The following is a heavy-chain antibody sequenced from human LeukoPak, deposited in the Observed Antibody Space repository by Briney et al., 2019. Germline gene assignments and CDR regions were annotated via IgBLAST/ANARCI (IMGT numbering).Heavy chain of an antibody. J-gene: IGHJ4*02. CDR2: ISSNGGST. V-gene: IGHV3-64*01. Sequence: GGSLRLSCAASGFTFSSYAMHWVRRAPGKGLEYVSAISSNGGSTYYANSVKGRFTISRDNSKNTLYLQMGSLRAEDMAVYYCARVGSYAELDYWGQGTLVTVSS. D-gene: IGHD1-26*01. CDR1: GFTFSSYA. CDR3: ARVGSYAELDY.